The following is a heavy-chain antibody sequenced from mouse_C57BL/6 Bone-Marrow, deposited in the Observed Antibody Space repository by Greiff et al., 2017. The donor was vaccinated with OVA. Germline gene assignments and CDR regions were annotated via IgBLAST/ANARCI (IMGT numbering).Heavy chain of an antibody. CDR3: ARDYYGTFWYFDV. V-gene: IGHV1-69*01. J-gene: IGHJ1*03. CDR1: GYTFTSYW. Sequence: VQLQQPGAELVMPGASVKLSCKASGYTFTSYWMHWVKQRPGQGLEWIGEIDPSDSYTNYNQKFKGKSTVTVDKSSSTAYMQLSSLTSEDSAVYYCARDYYGTFWYFDVWGTGTTVTVSS. D-gene: IGHD1-1*01. CDR2: IDPSDSYT.